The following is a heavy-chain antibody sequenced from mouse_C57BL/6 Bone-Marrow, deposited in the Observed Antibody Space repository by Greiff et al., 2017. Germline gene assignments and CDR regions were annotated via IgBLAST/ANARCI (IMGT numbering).Heavy chain of an antibody. CDR2: INPSTGGT. J-gene: IGHJ2*01. CDR1: GYSFTGYY. CDR3: ARENGPLFDY. Sequence: DVQLVESGPELVKPGASVKISCKASGYSFTGYYMNWVKQSPEKSLEWIGEINPSTGGTTYNQKFKAKATLTVDKSSSTAYMQLKSLTSEDSAVYYCARENGPLFDYWGQGTTLTVSS. V-gene: IGHV1-42*01.